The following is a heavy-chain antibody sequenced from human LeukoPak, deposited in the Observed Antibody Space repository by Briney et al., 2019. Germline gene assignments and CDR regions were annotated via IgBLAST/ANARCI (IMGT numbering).Heavy chain of an antibody. CDR3: ARVRDYLFDY. CDR1: GYTFTSHG. D-gene: IGHD2/OR15-2a*01. Sequence: ASVKVSCKASGYTFTSHGISWVRQAPGRGLEWMGWIRPSTGDTDYALNLQGRVTLSTDTSTSTAYMELRSLRSDDTAVYYCARVRDYLFDYWGQGTLVTVSS. CDR2: IRPSTGDT. J-gene: IGHJ4*02. V-gene: IGHV1-18*01.